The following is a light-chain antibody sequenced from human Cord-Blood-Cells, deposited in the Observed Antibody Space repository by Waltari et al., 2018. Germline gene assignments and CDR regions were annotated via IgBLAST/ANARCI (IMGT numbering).Light chain of an antibody. CDR2: KGS. Sequence: DVVTHQSPLSLPVTIGQPASISCSFSQSLVYSDRNTYLDWCQQRPGQSPRRLIYKGSNLDSGVPDRFSGNGSGTDFTLEIRRVEASDIRVYYCMQCTHWPYSCGQETKLEIK. CDR3: MQCTHWPYS. J-gene: IGKJ2*03. V-gene: IGKV2-30*01. CDR1: QSLVYSDRNTY.